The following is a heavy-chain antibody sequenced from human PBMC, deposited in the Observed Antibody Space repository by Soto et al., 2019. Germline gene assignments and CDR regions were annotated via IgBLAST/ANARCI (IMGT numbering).Heavy chain of an antibody. CDR3: AKAVIPNRYYFDY. V-gene: IGHV3-23*01. CDR1: GFTFSSYA. J-gene: IGHJ4*02. D-gene: IGHD3-22*01. Sequence: EVQLLESGGGLVQPGGSLRLSCAASGFTFSSYAMNWVRQAPGKGLEWVSAISGSGGSTYYADSVKGRFTISRDNSKNTLYLQISSLRAEDTAVYYCAKAVIPNRYYFDYWGQGTLVTVSS. CDR2: ISGSGGST.